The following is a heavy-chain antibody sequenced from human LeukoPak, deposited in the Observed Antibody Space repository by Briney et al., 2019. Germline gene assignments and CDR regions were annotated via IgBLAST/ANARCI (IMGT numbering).Heavy chain of an antibody. CDR3: ALGGDYEDY. CDR1: GGSISTGDYY. CDR2: IYYSRST. D-gene: IGHD4-17*01. V-gene: IGHV4-30-4*01. J-gene: IGHJ4*02. Sequence: PSETLSLTCTVSGGSISTGDYYWSWIRQPPGKGLEWIGYIYYSRSTHHNQSLKSRVTISVDTSKNQFSLKLSSVTAADTAVYYCALGGDYEDYWGQGTLVTVSS.